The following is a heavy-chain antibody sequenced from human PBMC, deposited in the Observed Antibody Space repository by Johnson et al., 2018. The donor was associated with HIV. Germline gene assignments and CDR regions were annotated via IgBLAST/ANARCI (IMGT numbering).Heavy chain of an antibody. Sequence: VQLVESGGVLVQPGESLRLSCAASGFIFSSYGMNWVRQVPGKGLEWVSGINWNGDSIGYVDSVKGRFTISRDNVKRSLYLQMNSLRVEDTALYYCARVRTGDSSGYHDAFDIWGQGTMVTVSS. CDR2: INWNGDSI. J-gene: IGHJ3*02. V-gene: IGHV3-20*04. CDR1: GFIFSSYG. CDR3: ARVRTGDSSGYHDAFDI. D-gene: IGHD3-22*01.